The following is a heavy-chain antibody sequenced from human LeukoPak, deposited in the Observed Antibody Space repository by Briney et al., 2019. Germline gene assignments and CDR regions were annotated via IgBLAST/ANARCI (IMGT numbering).Heavy chain of an antibody. D-gene: IGHD3-10*01. CDR2: IYYSGST. V-gene: IGHV4-59*01. Sequence: SETLSLTCTVSGGSISSYYWSWIRQPPGKGLEWIGYIYYSGSTNYNPSLKSRVTISVDTSKNQFSLKLSSVTAADTAVYYCARTHYYGSGGYCWFDPWGQGTLVTVSS. CDR3: ARTHYYGSGGYCWFDP. J-gene: IGHJ5*02. CDR1: GGSISSYY.